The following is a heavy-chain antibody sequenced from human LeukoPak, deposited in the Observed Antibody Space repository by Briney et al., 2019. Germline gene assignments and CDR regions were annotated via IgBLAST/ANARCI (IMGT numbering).Heavy chain of an antibody. V-gene: IGHV4-59*08. CDR1: GGSISSYY. CDR2: IYYSGST. CDR3: ARHLSSGYYLDY. D-gene: IGHD3-22*01. J-gene: IGHJ4*02. Sequence: SETLSLTCTVSGGSISSYYWSWIRQPPGKGLEWIGYIYYSGSTNYIPSLKSRVTISVDTSKNQFSLKLSSVTAADTAVYYCARHLSSGYYLDYWGQGTLVTVSS.